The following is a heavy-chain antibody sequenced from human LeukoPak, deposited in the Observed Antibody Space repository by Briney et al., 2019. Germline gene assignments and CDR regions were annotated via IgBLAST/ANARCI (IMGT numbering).Heavy chain of an antibody. V-gene: IGHV3-74*01. CDR3: AKDDYGPTFDP. Sequence: GGSLRLSCAASGFTFSSNWMHWVRQAPGKGLVWVSRINSDGSSRSYAESVKGRFTISRDNSKNTLYVQMNSLRAEDTAVYYCAKDDYGPTFDPWGQGTLVTVSS. CDR2: INSDGSSR. D-gene: IGHD4-17*01. J-gene: IGHJ5*02. CDR1: GFTFSSNW.